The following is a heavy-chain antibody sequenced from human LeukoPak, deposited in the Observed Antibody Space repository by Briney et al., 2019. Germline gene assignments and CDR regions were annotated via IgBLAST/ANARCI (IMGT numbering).Heavy chain of an antibody. D-gene: IGHD6-19*01. CDR2: ISGSGGST. CDR3: AKDPRPYSSGWYGWYYFDY. CDR1: GFTFSSYA. Sequence: GGSLRLSCAVSGFTFSSYAMSWVRQAPGKGLEWVSAISGSGGSTYYADSVKGRFTISRDNSKNTLYLQMNSLRAEDTAVYYCAKDPRPYSSGWYGWYYFDYWGQGTQVTVSS. V-gene: IGHV3-23*01. J-gene: IGHJ4*02.